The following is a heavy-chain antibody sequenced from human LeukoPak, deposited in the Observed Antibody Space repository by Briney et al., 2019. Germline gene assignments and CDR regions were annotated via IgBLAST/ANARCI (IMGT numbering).Heavy chain of an antibody. Sequence: VASVKVSCKASGYTFTSYYMHWVRQAPGQGLEWMGIINPSGGSTSYAQKFQGRVTMTRDTSTSTVYMELSSLRSEDMAVYYCARVTAVDTAMAYFDYWGQGTLVTVSS. CDR3: ARVTAVDTAMAYFDY. CDR1: GYTFTSYY. J-gene: IGHJ4*02. V-gene: IGHV1-46*01. CDR2: INPSGGST. D-gene: IGHD5-18*01.